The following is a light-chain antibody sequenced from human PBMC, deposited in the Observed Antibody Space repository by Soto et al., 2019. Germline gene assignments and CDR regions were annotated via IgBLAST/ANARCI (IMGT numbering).Light chain of an antibody. CDR2: DAS. J-gene: IGKJ1*01. CDR3: QFYGDPSKT. CDR1: QTLNRNF. Sequence: EIVLTQCPGTLFLSPGERVTLSWRGSQTLNRNFLAWYQQKPGQAPRLLIFDASTRATGIPDRFTGSGSGTDFTLTISRLEPEDFAVYYCQFYGDPSKTFGQGTKVDIK. V-gene: IGKV3-20*01.